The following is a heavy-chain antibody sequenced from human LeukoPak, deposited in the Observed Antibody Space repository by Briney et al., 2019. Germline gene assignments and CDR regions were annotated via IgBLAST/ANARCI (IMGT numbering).Heavy chain of an antibody. D-gene: IGHD5-18*01. CDR2: ISSSSSYI. CDR3: ARGSIQLWFGHDY. CDR1: GFTFSSYS. Sequence: GGSLRLPCAASGFTFSSYSMNWVRQAPGKGLEWVSSISSSSSYIYYADSVKGRFTISRDNAKNSLYLQMNSLRAEDTAVYYCARGSIQLWFGHDYWGQGTLVTVSS. J-gene: IGHJ4*02. V-gene: IGHV3-21*01.